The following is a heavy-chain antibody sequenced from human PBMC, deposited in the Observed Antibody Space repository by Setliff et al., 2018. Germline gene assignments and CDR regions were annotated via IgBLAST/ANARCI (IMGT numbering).Heavy chain of an antibody. Sequence: PSETLSLTCTVSGGSINNYYWNWIRQSADKGLEWIGRIHSSGTTNYNPSLKSRATISIDTSKNYFSLDVNSVTAADTAVYYCVRESRSTWYRRDFWGQGTLVTVSS. CDR1: GGSINNYY. CDR2: IHSSGTT. D-gene: IGHD6-13*01. V-gene: IGHV4-4*07. J-gene: IGHJ4*02. CDR3: VRESRSTWYRRDF.